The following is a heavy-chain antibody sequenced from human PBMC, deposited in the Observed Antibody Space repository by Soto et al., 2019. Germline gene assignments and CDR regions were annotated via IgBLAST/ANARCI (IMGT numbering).Heavy chain of an antibody. J-gene: IGHJ6*02. V-gene: IGHV4-38-2*01. CDR3: ARDDCSGGSCYSDYGMDV. CDR1: GYSISSGYY. CDR2: IYHSGST. D-gene: IGHD2-15*01. Sequence: PSETLSLTCADSGYSISSGYYWGWIRHPPGKGLEWIGSIYHSGSTYYNPSLKSRVTISVDTSKNQFSLKLSSVTAADTAVYYCARDDCSGGSCYSDYGMDVWGQGTTVTVSS.